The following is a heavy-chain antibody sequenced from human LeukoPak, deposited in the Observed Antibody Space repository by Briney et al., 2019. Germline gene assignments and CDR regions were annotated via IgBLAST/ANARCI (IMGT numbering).Heavy chain of an antibody. V-gene: IGHV4-59*08. D-gene: IGHD6-19*01. Sequence: PSETLSLTCSASGASTSDKYWSWIRQSPGRTLEWIGHIYNGRNTKYNPSLTSRVTISVDTSKNQFSLSLTSVTAADTAMYYCAQTTGWPGFDFWGPGALVTLSS. J-gene: IGHJ4*02. CDR3: AQTTGWPGFDF. CDR2: IYNGRNT. CDR1: GASTSDKY.